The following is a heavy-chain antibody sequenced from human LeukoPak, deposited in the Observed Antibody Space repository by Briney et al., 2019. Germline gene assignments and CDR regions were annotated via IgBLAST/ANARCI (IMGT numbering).Heavy chain of an antibody. Sequence: SETLSLTCTVSGGSISSSSYYWGWIRQLPGKGLEWIGSIYYSGSTYYNPSLRSRVTISVDTSKNQFSLKLSSVTAADTAVYYCARVYDSSGYRYYFDYWGQGTLVTVSS. V-gene: IGHV4-39*01. CDR1: GGSISSSSYY. CDR3: ARVYDSSGYRYYFDY. CDR2: IYYSGST. J-gene: IGHJ4*02. D-gene: IGHD3-22*01.